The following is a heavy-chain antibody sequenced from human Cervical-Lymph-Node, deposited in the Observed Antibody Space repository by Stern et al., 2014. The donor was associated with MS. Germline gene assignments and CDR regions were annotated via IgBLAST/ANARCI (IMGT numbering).Heavy chain of an antibody. D-gene: IGHD2-2*01. V-gene: IGHV1-3*01. Sequence: VQLVQSGAEVKKPGASVRVSCKASGNTFASYVIHWVRQAPGQRLEWMGWINACNGNTKYSQKFQGRVTITRDTSASTAYMELSSLTSEDTAVYYCTKMRYCTTTSSYGAFDPWGQGTLVTVSS. CDR2: INACNGNT. CDR3: TKMRYCTTTSSYGAFDP. CDR1: GNTFASYV. J-gene: IGHJ5*02.